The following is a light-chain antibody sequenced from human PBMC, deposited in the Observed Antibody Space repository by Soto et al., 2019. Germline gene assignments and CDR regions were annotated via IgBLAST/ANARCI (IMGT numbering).Light chain of an antibody. V-gene: IGLV2-14*03. CDR2: DVS. CDR1: SSDAGGYNY. Sequence: QSALTQPASVSGSPGQSITISCTGTSSDAGGYNYVSWYQQHPGEAPKLMIYDVSDRPSGVSNRFSASKSGNTASLTISGLQPEDEADYFCCSYTSSSTPWVFGTGTKVTVL. J-gene: IGLJ1*01. CDR3: CSYTSSSTPWV.